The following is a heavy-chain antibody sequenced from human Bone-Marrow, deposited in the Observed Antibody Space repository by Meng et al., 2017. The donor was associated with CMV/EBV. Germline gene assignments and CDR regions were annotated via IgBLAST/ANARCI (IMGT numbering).Heavy chain of an antibody. CDR1: GFTFSSYA. J-gene: IGHJ4*02. V-gene: IGHV3-30-3*01. CDR2: ISYDGDNK. D-gene: IGHD3-3*01. CDR3: TRERVPFWSGYYGGFDF. Sequence: GGSLSLSCAASGFTFSSYALHWVRQAPGKGLEWVAVISYDGDNKYYADSVKGRFTISRDNSKNTLYLQMNSLRDEDTAVYYCTRERVPFWSGYYGGFDFWGQGTVVTVSS.